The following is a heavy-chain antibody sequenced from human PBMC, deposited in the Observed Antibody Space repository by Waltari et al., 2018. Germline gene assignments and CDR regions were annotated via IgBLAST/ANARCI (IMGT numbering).Heavy chain of an antibody. J-gene: IGHJ6*03. V-gene: IGHV3-30-3*01. D-gene: IGHD6-6*01. Sequence: QVQLVESGGGVVQPGRSLRLSCAASGFTFSSYAIHWVRQAPGKGLEWVAVISYDGSNKYYADSVKGRFTISRDNSKNTLYLQMNSLRAEDTAVYYCARASADSSSGYYYYYMDVWGKGTTVTVSS. CDR2: ISYDGSNK. CDR1: GFTFSSYA. CDR3: ARASADSSSGYYYYYMDV.